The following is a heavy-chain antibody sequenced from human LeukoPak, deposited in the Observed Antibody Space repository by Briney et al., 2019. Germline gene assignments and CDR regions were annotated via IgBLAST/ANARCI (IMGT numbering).Heavy chain of an antibody. CDR1: GFTFSSYA. V-gene: IGHV3-30-3*01. D-gene: IGHD6-19*01. Sequence: PGGSLRLSCAASGFTFSSYAMHWVRQAPGKGLEWVTVISYDGSNKYYADSVKGRFTISRDNSKNTLYLQMNSLRAEDTAVYYCARDNREGSGWYVPYYWGQGTLVTVSS. J-gene: IGHJ4*02. CDR3: ARDNREGSGWYVPYY. CDR2: ISYDGSNK.